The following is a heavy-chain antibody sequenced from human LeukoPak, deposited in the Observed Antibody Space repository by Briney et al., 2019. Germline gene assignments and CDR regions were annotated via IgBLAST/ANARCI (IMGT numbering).Heavy chain of an antibody. CDR3: ARDSGYCSSTSCQLDY. V-gene: IGHV4-30-2*01. J-gene: IGHJ4*02. D-gene: IGHD2-2*01. CDR1: GGSISSGGYY. Sequence: PSQTLSLTCTVSGGSISSGGYYWSWIRQPPGKGLEWIGYIYHSGSTYYNPSLKSRVTISVDRSKNQFSLKLSSVTAADTAVYYCARDSGYCSSTSCQLDYWGQGTLVTVSS. CDR2: IYHSGST.